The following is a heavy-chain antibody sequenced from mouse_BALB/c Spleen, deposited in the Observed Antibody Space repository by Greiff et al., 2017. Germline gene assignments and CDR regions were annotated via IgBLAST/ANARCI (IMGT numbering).Heavy chain of an antibody. V-gene: IGHV1S127*01. J-gene: IGHJ3*01. CDR2: IDPSDSET. Sequence: QVQLHQSGPQLVRPGASVKISCKASGYSFTSYWMHWVKQRPGQGLEWIGMIDPSDSETRLNQKFKDKATLTVDKSSSTAYMQLSSPTSEDSAVYYCARGSTMITTGFAYWGQGTLVTVSA. D-gene: IGHD2-4*01. CDR3: ARGSTMITTGFAY. CDR1: GYSFTSYW.